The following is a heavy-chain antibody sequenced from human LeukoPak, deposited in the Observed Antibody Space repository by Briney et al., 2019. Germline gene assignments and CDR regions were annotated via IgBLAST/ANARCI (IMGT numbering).Heavy chain of an antibody. V-gene: IGHV3-30*14. Sequence: GGSLRLSCAASGFTFSSYAMHWVRQAPGKGLEWVAVISYDGSNKYYADSVKGRFTISRDNSKNTLYLQMNSLRAEDTAVYYCARTSMVRGVSVYFDYWGQGTLVTVSS. CDR2: ISYDGSNK. D-gene: IGHD3-10*01. CDR3: ARTSMVRGVSVYFDY. CDR1: GFTFSSYA. J-gene: IGHJ4*02.